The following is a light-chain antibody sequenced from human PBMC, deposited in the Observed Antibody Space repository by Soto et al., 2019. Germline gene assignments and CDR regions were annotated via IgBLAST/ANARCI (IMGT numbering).Light chain of an antibody. J-gene: IGLJ2*01. CDR1: SSDVGGYTY. V-gene: IGLV2-14*01. CDR2: EVS. CDR3: SSYTSSSTLL. Sequence: QSALTQPASVSGSPGQSITISCTGTSSDVGGYTYVSWYQQHPGKAPKLMIDEVSNRPSGVSNRFSGSKSGNTASLTISGLQAEDEADYYCSSYTSSSTLLFGGGTKLTVL.